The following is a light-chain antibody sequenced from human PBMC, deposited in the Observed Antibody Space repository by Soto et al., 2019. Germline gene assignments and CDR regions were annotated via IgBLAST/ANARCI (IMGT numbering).Light chain of an antibody. J-gene: IGLJ2*01. Sequence: ALTQPASISGSPGQSITISCTGTNSDVGGYNYVSWYQQYPGKAPKLMIYDVDNRPSGVSYRFSGSKSGKTASLTISGLQAEDEADYYCSSYTTSSTVVFGGGTKVTVL. CDR3: SSYTTSSTVV. V-gene: IGLV2-14*01. CDR2: DVD. CDR1: NSDVGGYNY.